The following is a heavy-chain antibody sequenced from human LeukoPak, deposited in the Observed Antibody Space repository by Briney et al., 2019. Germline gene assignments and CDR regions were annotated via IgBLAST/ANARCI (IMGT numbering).Heavy chain of an antibody. CDR1: GGTFSSYA. J-gene: IGHJ4*02. Sequence: SVKVSCKASGGTFSSYAISWVRQAPGQGLEWMGGIIPIFGTANYAQKFQGRLTMTRDMSTSTVYTELSSLRSEDTAFYYCARDNDFDYWGQGTLVTVSS. CDR2: IIPIFGTA. V-gene: IGHV1-69*05. CDR3: ARDNDFDY. D-gene: IGHD2-8*01.